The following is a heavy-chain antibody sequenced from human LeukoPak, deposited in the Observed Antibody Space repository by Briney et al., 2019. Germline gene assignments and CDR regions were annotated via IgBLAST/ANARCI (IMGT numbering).Heavy chain of an antibody. V-gene: IGHV4-4*02. Sequence: SETLSLTCAVSGGSISSSNWWSWVRQPPGKGLEWIGEIYHSGSTNYNPSLKSRVTISVDTSKNQFSLMLSSVTAADTAVYYCVRESLSSPAAGYWGQGTLVTVSS. D-gene: IGHD6-13*01. J-gene: IGHJ4*02. CDR1: GGSISSSNW. CDR3: VRESLSSPAAGY. CDR2: IYHSGST.